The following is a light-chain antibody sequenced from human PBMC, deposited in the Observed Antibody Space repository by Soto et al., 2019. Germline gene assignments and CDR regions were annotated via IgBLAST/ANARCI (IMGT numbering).Light chain of an antibody. J-gene: IGKJ1*01. CDR3: QQYSIWRT. CDR1: ESVSTN. Sequence: IVMTPSPATLSLAPGERVTLSCRASESVSTNLAWYQQKAGQAPRLLIYGASTRATGIPARFSGSGSGTEFTLTISSLQSEDFAVYYCQQYSIWRTFGQGTMV. V-gene: IGKV3-15*01. CDR2: GAS.